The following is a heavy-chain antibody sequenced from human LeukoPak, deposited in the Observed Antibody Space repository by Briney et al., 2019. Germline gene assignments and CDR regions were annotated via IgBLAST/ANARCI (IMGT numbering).Heavy chain of an antibody. CDR2: INPNSGGT. J-gene: IGHJ6*03. D-gene: IGHD3-10*01. CDR1: GYTFTGYY. CDR3: ARETSGTYSYYYYYMDA. Sequence: ASVKVSCKASGYTFTGYYIHWVRQAPGQGLEWMGWINPNSGGTNYAQKFQGRVTMTKDTSISTAYMELSRLRSDDTAVYYCARETSGTYSYYYYYMDAWGKGTTVTISS. V-gene: IGHV1-2*02.